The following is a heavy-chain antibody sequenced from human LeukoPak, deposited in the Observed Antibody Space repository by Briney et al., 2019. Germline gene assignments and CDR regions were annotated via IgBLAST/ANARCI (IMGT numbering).Heavy chain of an antibody. CDR1: GGSISSSTYY. Sequence: SQTLSLTCAVSGGSISSSTYYWAWIRQSPGKGLEWIGSITYSGSTYYNPSLESRVTISVDTSKNQFSLRLISVTAVDTAVYYCARQGVGATDCWGQGTLVTVSS. V-gene: IGHV4-39*01. J-gene: IGHJ4*02. D-gene: IGHD1-26*01. CDR2: ITYSGST. CDR3: ARQGVGATDC.